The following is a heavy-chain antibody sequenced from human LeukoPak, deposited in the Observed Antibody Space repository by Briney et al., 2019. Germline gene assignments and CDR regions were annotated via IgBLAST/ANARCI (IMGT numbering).Heavy chain of an antibody. V-gene: IGHV4-38-2*01. D-gene: IGHD6-13*01. CDR3: ARHAPGYSSSWYPLGAFDI. Sequence: TSETLSLTCAVSGYSISSGYYWGWIRPPPGKGLEWIGRIYHSGSTYYNPSLKRRVTISVDTSKNQFSLKLISVTAAYTAVYYCARHAPGYSSSWYPLGAFDIWGQGTMVTVSS. CDR1: GYSISSGYY. CDR2: IYHSGST. J-gene: IGHJ3*02.